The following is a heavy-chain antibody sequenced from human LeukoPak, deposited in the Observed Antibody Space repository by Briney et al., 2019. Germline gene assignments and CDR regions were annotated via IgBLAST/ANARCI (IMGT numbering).Heavy chain of an antibody. V-gene: IGHV3-30*04. D-gene: IGHD3-3*01. CDR2: ISYDGSNK. J-gene: IGHJ4*02. CDR3: ARGVTEARGVAQFDS. CDR1: GFTFFTYS. Sequence: GGSLRLSCAASGFTFFTYSMHWVRQAPGKGLEWGAFISYDGSNKYYADSVKGRLTISRDNSKNTLYLQISSLTPDDTAVYYCARGVTEARGVAQFDSWGQGAPVTVSS.